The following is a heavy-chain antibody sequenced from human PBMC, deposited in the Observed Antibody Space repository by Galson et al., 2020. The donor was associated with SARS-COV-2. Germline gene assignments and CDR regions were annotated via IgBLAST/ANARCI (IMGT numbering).Heavy chain of an antibody. CDR1: GFTFEDYW. CDR3: TREGWQGGY. D-gene: IGHD6-19*01. Sequence: GGPLRLSCAVSGFTFEDYWMSWVRQAPGKGLEWVANIRGDGSETNYVDSVEGRFSISRDNAVDTLYLEMSSLRVEDTAVYYCTREGWQGGYWGQGTRVTVSS. V-gene: IGHV3-7*01. CDR2: IRGDGSET. J-gene: IGHJ4*02.